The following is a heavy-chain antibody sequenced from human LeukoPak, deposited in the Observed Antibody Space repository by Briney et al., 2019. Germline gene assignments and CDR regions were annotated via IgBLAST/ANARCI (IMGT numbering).Heavy chain of an antibody. CDR3: AKDDAWLRYGE. D-gene: IGHD3-10*01. J-gene: IGHJ4*02. V-gene: IGHV3-23*01. CDR1: GFTFSNYE. Sequence: GGSLRLSCAASGFTFSNYEMHWVRQAPGKGLEWVSGISPSGDIKYYADSVKGRFTISRDNSKNTVYLEVISLTDEDTAVYYCAKDDAWLRYGEWSQGTLVTVSS. CDR2: ISPSGDIK.